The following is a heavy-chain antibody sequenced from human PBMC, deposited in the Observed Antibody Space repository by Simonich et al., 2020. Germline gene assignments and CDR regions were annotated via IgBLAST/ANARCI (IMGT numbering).Heavy chain of an antibody. CDR3: ARDGGNCSGGSCFWYFDL. J-gene: IGHJ2*01. Sequence: QVQLVQSGAEVKKPGASVKVSCKASGYTFTGYYMHWVRQAPGQGLEWMGRINPHRGGTNLSTKVPGRVTMTRDPSTSTASMELCRLRSDETAVYYCARDGGNCSGGSCFWYFDLWGRGTLVPVSS. D-gene: IGHD2-15*01. CDR2: INPHRGGT. CDR1: GYTFTGYY. V-gene: IGHV1-2*06.